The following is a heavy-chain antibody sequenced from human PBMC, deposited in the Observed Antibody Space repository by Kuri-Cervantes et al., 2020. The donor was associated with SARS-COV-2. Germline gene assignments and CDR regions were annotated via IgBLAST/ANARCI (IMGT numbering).Heavy chain of an antibody. CDR1: GGTLSSYA. CDR3: ARTGSGNYYIPFYYFGLDV. V-gene: IGHV1-69*13. J-gene: IGHJ6*02. D-gene: IGHD3-10*01. Sequence: SVKVSCKASGGTLSSYAISWVRQAPGQGLEWMGGIIPIFGTANYAQKFQGRVTITADGSTSTAYMELSSLRSEDTAVYYCARTGSGNYYIPFYYFGLDVWGQGTTVTVSS. CDR2: IIPIFGTA.